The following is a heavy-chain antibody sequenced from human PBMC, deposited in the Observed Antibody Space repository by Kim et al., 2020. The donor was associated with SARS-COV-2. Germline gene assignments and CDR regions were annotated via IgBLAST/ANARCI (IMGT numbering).Heavy chain of an antibody. CDR1: GGSLSDYY. D-gene: IGHD1-1*01. V-gene: IGHV4-34*01. Sequence: SETLSLTCAVYGGSLSDYYWSWIRQFPGKGLEWIGEINHSGGTNYNPSLKSRATISLDTSNNQFSLTLTSVTAADTAVYYCSRLDLQQVGYNWFDPWGEGSPLTVHS. CDR3: SRLDLQQVGYNWFDP. CDR2: INHSGGT. J-gene: IGHJ5*02.